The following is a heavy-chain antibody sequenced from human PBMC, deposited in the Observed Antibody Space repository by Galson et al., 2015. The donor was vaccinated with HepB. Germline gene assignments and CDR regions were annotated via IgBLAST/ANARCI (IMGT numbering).Heavy chain of an antibody. J-gene: IGHJ6*02. Sequence: SVKVSCKASGYSFTGFYIHWVRQAPGQGLEWMGRINPNSGGTSYALKFQGRVTMTRDTSINTVYMELRRLRSDDTAVYYCAREIHDYEAAREGFYYYYGMDVWGQGTTVSVSS. D-gene: IGHD4-17*01. CDR3: AREIHDYEAAREGFYYYYGMDV. V-gene: IGHV1-2*06. CDR1: GYSFTGFY. CDR2: INPNSGGT.